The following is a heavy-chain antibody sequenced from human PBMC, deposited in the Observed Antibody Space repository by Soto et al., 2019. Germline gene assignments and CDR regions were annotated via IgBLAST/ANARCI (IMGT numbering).Heavy chain of an antibody. V-gene: IGHV2-5*02. CDR2: IYWDDDK. J-gene: IGHJ4*02. CDR1: GFSLSTSGVG. CDR3: AHRRIGVSQWNYGDFDY. Sequence: QITLKESGPTLVKPTQTLTLTCTFSGFSLSTSGVGVGWIRQPPGKALEWLVIIYWDDDKRYSPSLRSRHTITKDTSRNQVALTMTNVDPVDTATYFCAHRRIGVSQWNYGDFDYWGQGTLVTVSS. D-gene: IGHD1-7*01.